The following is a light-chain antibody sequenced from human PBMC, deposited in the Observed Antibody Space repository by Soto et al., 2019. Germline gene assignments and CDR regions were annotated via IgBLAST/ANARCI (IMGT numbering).Light chain of an antibody. V-gene: IGLV2-14*01. J-gene: IGLJ1*01. CDR1: TSDVGGYDY. Sequence: QSVLTQPASVSGSPGQSITVSCTGTTSDVGGYDYVAWYQQHPGKAPKLMIYDVSSRPSGVSNRFSGSKSGNTASLTISGLQAEDEADYYCSSYLGSSTLSGVFGTGTKFTVL. CDR3: SSYLGSSTLSGV. CDR2: DVS.